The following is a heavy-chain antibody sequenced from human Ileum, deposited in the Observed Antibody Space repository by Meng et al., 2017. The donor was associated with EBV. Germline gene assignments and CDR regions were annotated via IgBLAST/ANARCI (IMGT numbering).Heavy chain of an antibody. V-gene: IGHV4-4*02. CDR1: GDSITNHNW. CDR3: LSWSGGSV. D-gene: IGHD3-10*01. J-gene: IGHJ1*01. Sequence: QVREPGPAVVKPSETLSLTCAVSGDSITNHNWWAWVLQPPGKGLEWSGEIPHRGSSAYNPSLKSQVSMSIDKSKNQFSLKLTSVTAADTAVYHCLSWSGGSVWGQGTLVTVSS. CDR2: IPHRGSS.